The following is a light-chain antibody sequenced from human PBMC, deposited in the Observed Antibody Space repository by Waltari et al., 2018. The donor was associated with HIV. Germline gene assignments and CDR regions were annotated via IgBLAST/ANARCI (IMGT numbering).Light chain of an antibody. CDR2: RNS. CDR1: SSNIGAGYD. Sequence: QSVLTQPPSVSGAPGQRVTIPCTGSSSNIGAGYDVHWYQQLPGTAPKLLIYRNSHRPTGVPDRFSGSNSGTSASLAITGLQTEDETVYYCQSYDRSLTSWVFGGGTKLTVL. J-gene: IGLJ3*02. V-gene: IGLV1-40*01. CDR3: QSYDRSLTSWV.